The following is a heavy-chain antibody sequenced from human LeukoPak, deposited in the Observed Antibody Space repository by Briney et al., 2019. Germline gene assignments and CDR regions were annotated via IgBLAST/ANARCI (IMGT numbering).Heavy chain of an antibody. J-gene: IGHJ4*02. CDR2: ISGSGGST. Sequence: PGGSLRISCAASGLTFSSYAMSWVRQAPGKGLEWVSAISGSGGSTYYADSVKGRFTISRDNSKNTLYLQMNSLRAEDTAVYYCAKDKPAYYYDSSGYYSGFDYWGQGTLVTVSS. CDR3: AKDKPAYYYDSSGYYSGFDY. V-gene: IGHV3-23*01. CDR1: GLTFSSYA. D-gene: IGHD3-22*01.